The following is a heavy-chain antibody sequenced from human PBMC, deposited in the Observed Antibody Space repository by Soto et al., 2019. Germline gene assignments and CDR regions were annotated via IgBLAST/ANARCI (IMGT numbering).Heavy chain of an antibody. CDR3: ARAVSGYSDFDYNWFDP. Sequence: QVQLQQWGAGLLKPSETLSLTCAVYGGSFSGYYWSWIRQPPGKGLEWIGEVNHSGSTNYNPSLKSRVTITMDTSKIQFSLTVSSVTAADTAVYYCARAVSGYSDFDYNWFDPWGQGTLVTVSS. D-gene: IGHD5-12*01. CDR2: VNHSGST. CDR1: GGSFSGYY. J-gene: IGHJ5*02. V-gene: IGHV4-34*01.